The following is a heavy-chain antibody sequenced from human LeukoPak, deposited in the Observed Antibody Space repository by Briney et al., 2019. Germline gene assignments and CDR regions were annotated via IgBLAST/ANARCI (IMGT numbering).Heavy chain of an antibody. Sequence: SQTLSLTCAISGDIVSSNSAVWNWIRQPPSRGLEWLGRTYYRSKWYNDYAVSVKSRITTNPDASKNQFSLQLKSVTPEDTAVYCCARIVVGDIDYWGQGTLVTVSS. CDR1: GDIVSSNSAV. J-gene: IGHJ4*02. D-gene: IGHD2-21*01. CDR3: ARIVVGDIDY. CDR2: TYYRSKWYN. V-gene: IGHV6-1*01.